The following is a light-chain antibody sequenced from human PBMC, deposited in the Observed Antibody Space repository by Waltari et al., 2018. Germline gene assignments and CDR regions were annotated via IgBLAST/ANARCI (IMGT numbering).Light chain of an antibody. Sequence: QSVLTQPPSVSGDPGQRVAISCTGTTSDTAGGFAVHWYRPDPGTAPKLRIYRNNNRPAGVPDRFSGSKPGTSASLAITALQAADESDYYCQAYDTGLSAYVFGTGTKVIVL. V-gene: IGLV1-40*01. CDR1: TSDTAGGFA. CDR3: QAYDTGLSAYV. CDR2: RNN. J-gene: IGLJ1*01.